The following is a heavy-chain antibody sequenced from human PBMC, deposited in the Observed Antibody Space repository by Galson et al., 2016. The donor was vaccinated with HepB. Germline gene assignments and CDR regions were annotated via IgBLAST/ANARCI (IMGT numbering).Heavy chain of an antibody. CDR3: ARISDLGPPWLAHFDY. CDR1: GYTFINYG. D-gene: IGHD6-19*01. Sequence: SVKVSCKASGYTFINYGISWVRQAPGQGLEWMGWISAYNENKSFAQTFQDRVTLTTDTSTRSAYMELRSLTSDDTAVYYCARISDLGPPWLAHFDYWGQGTLVTVSS. J-gene: IGHJ4*02. CDR2: ISAYNENK. V-gene: IGHV1-18*01.